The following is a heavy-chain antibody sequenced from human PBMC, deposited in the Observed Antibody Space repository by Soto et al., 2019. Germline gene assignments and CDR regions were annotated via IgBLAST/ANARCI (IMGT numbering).Heavy chain of an antibody. CDR2: ISPSNTFT. Sequence: GGSLRLSCVASGFTFSNFYMTWIRQAPGKGPEWLSYISPSNTFTNYADSVKGRFTISRDDAKNSLYLQMNSLRAEDTAVYYCTRDPRSADYWGQGTLVTVSS. CDR1: GFTFSNFY. J-gene: IGHJ4*02. CDR3: TRDPRSADY. V-gene: IGHV3-11*05.